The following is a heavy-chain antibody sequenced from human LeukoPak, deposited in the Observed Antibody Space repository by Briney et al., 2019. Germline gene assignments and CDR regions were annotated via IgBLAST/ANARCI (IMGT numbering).Heavy chain of an antibody. CDR1: GFTFSSYS. D-gene: IGHD6-6*01. CDR2: INHSGST. V-gene: IGHV4-34*01. Sequence: PGGSLRLSCAASGFTFSSYSMNWVRQAPGKGLEWIGEINHSGSTNYNPSLKSRVTISVDTSKNQFSLKLSSVTAADTAVYYCARVRRRGSSGWFDPWGQGTLVTVSS. J-gene: IGHJ5*02. CDR3: ARVRRRGSSGWFDP.